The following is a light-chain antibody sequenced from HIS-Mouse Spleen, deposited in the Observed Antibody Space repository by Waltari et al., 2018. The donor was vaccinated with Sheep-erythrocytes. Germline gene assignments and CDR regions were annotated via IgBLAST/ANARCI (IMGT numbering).Light chain of an antibody. CDR1: SSAVGSYNL. V-gene: IGLV2-23*01. Sequence: QSALTQPASVSGSPGQSIPISCTGTSSAVGSYNLVSWYQQHQGKAPNLMIYEGSKRPSGVSNRFSGSKSGNTASLTISGLQAEDEADYYCCSYAGSSTPWVFGGGTKLTVL. J-gene: IGLJ3*02. CDR3: CSYAGSSTPWV. CDR2: EGS.